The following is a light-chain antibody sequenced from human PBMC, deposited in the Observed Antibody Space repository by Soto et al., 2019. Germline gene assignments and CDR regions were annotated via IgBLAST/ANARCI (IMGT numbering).Light chain of an antibody. V-gene: IGKV3-20*01. CDR1: QSITNKY. CDR3: QQYGYLVT. J-gene: IGKJ4*01. Sequence: EIVLTQSPGTLSLSPGERATLSCRASQSITNKYLAWYQQKPGRAHRLLIYGASSRATGIPDRFSGSGSGTDFTLTISRLEPEDFAMYYCQQYGYLVTFGGGTKVDI. CDR2: GAS.